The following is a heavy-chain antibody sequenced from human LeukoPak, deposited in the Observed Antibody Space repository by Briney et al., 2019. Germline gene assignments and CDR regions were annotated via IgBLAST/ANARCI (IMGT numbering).Heavy chain of an antibody. CDR1: GFTFDDYA. CDR2: ISWNSGSI. Sequence: GGSLRLSCAASGFTFDDYAMHWVRQAPGKGLEWVSGISWNSGSIAYADSVKGRFTISRDNAKNSLYLQMNSLRAEDTAVYYCAKGYVGYSSGWYDYWGQGTLVTVSS. J-gene: IGHJ4*02. D-gene: IGHD6-19*01. CDR3: AKGYVGYSSGWYDY. V-gene: IGHV3-9*01.